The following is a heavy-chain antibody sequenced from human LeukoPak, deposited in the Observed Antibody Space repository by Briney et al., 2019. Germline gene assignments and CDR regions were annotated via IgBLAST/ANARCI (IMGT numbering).Heavy chain of an antibody. V-gene: IGHV1-46*03. Sequence: GASVKVSCKASGYIFTNYYMYWVRQAPGQGLEWMGIINPSGTTTYAQKFQGRVTMTRDTSTSTVYMELSSPRSEDTAVYYCARGLPATFDFWGQGTLVTVSS. J-gene: IGHJ4*02. CDR3: ARGLPATFDF. CDR1: GYIFTNYY. CDR2: INPSGTT. D-gene: IGHD2-2*01.